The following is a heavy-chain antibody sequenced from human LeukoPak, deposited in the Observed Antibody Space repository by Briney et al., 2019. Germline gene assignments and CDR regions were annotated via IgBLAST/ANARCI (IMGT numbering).Heavy chain of an antibody. CDR3: ARVLLGGYSSSWYGRSHWYFDL. CDR2: IYYSGST. D-gene: IGHD6-13*01. J-gene: IGHJ2*01. Sequence: GSLRLSCAASGFTFSSYAMSWVRQPPGKGLEWIGSIYYSGSTYYNPSLKSRVTISVDTSKNQFSLKLSSVTAADTAVYYCARVLLGGYSSSWYGRSHWYFDLWGRGTLVTVSS. CDR1: GFTFSSYA. V-gene: IGHV4-39*07.